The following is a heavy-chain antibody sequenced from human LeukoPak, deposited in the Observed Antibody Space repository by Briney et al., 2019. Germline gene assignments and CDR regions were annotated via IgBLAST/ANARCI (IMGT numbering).Heavy chain of an antibody. J-gene: IGHJ5*02. CDR1: GYTFTSYG. Sequence: ASVKVSCKASGYTFTSYGISWVRQAPGQRLEWMGWINAGNGYTRYSQKFQGRVTMTRDTSASTVYMQLRSLRSEDTAVYYCARGANYYDSSGSSNWLDPWGRGTLVTVSS. V-gene: IGHV1-3*01. CDR2: INAGNGYT. CDR3: ARGANYYDSSGSSNWLDP. D-gene: IGHD3-22*01.